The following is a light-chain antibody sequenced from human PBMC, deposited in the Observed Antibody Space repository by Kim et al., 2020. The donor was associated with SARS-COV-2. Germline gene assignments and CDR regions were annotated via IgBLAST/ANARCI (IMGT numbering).Light chain of an antibody. CDR2: VNSDGSH. CDR3: QTWGTGIHV. Sequence: QLVLTQSPSASASLGASVKLTCTLSSGHSSDAIAWHQQQPEKGPRYLMKVNSDGSHSRGTGIPDRFSGSSSGAERYLTISSLQSEDEADYYCQTWGTGIHVFGGGTQLTVL. CDR1: SGHSSDA. J-gene: IGLJ3*02. V-gene: IGLV4-69*01.